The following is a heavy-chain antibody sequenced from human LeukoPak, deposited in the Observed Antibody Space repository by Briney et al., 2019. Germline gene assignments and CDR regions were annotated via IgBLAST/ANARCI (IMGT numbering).Heavy chain of an antibody. D-gene: IGHD3-22*01. J-gene: IGHJ4*02. CDR2: ISYDGSNK. CDR3: ARVVVITLDY. V-gene: IGHV3-30*04. Sequence: GRSLRLSCAASGFTFSSYAMHWVRQAPGKGLEWVAVISYDGSNKYYADSVKGRFTISRDNSKNTLYLQMNSLRAEDTAVYYCARVVVITLDYWGQGTLVTVSS. CDR1: GFTFSSYA.